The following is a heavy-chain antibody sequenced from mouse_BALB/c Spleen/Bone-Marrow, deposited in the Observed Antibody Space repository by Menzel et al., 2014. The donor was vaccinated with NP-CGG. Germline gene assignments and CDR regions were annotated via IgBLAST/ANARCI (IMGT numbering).Heavy chain of an antibody. CDR3: TRGVYYDYDEGAMDY. D-gene: IGHD2-4*01. V-gene: IGHV1-14*01. Sequence: EVQLQQSGPELVKPGASVKMSCKVSGYTFTSYVMHWVKQKPGQGLEWIGYINPYNDGTKYNEKFKGKATLTSDKSSSTAYMELSSLTSEDSAVYYCTRGVYYDYDEGAMDYWGQGSSVTDSS. J-gene: IGHJ4*01. CDR2: INPYNDGT. CDR1: GYTFTSYV.